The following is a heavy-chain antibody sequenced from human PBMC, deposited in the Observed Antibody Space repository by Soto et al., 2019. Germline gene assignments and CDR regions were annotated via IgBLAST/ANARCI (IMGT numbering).Heavy chain of an antibody. D-gene: IGHD3-22*01. Sequence: EVQVMESGGDLVQPGGSLRLSCEAAGFTVSRNYMSWVRQAPGKGLESVSVAYTNGNTYIADSVKGRFTVSRDNSRDTLYLQMNSLRVEDTAVYFCARSAAVIVGYAFETWGPGTMVTVSS. J-gene: IGHJ3*02. V-gene: IGHV3-66*01. CDR1: GFTVSRNY. CDR2: AYTNGNT. CDR3: ARSAAVIVGYAFET.